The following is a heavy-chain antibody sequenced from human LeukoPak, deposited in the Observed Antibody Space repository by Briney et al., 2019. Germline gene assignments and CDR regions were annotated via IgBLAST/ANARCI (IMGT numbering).Heavy chain of an antibody. V-gene: IGHV4-59*01. CDR2: IYYSGST. J-gene: IGHJ3*02. CDR3: ARESPYDAFDI. CDR1: GGSISSYY. Sequence: SETLSLTCTVSGGSISSYYWSWIRQPPGKGLEWIGYIYYSGSTNYNPSLKSRVTISVDTSKNQFSLKLSSVTAADTAVYYCARESPYDAFDIWGQGTMVTVSS.